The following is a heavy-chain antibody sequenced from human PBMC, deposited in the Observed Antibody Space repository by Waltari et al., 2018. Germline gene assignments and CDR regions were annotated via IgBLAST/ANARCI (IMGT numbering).Heavy chain of an antibody. J-gene: IGHJ4*02. CDR2: IKEDGSKE. CDR3: ARPRDSSFDS. V-gene: IGHV3-7*01. Sequence: EVQLVESGGGLVQPGGSLRLSCAASGLIFSDHWMAWVRQAPGQGLEWVANIKEDGSKENYVDAVKGRFTISRDNAKNSLFLQMNSLGADDTAVYYCARPRDSSFDSWGQGTLVTVSS. D-gene: IGHD2-15*01. CDR1: GLIFSDHW.